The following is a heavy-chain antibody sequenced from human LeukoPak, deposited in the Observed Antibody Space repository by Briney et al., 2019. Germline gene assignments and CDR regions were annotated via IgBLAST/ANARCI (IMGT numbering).Heavy chain of an antibody. D-gene: IGHD3-22*01. CDR1: GFTFSGHW. CDR3: ATPLDYRDSSGFHQGGD. V-gene: IGHV3-7*03. Sequence: GGSLRLSCAASGFTFSGHWMTWVRQAPGKGLEWVANIKEDGSKKNYVGSVKGRFTISRDNAKNSLYLQMTSLRAEDTAMYYCATPLDYRDSSGFHQGGDWGQGTLVTVSS. J-gene: IGHJ4*02. CDR2: IKEDGSKK.